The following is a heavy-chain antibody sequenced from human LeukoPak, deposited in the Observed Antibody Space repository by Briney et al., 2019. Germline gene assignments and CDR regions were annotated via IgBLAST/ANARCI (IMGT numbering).Heavy chain of an antibody. V-gene: IGHV4-59*12. Sequence: SETLSLTCTVSGDSISTYYWSWIRQPPGKGLEWIGYIYYSGSTYYNPSLKSRVTISVDTSKNQFSLKLSSVTAADTAVYYCASSRSYYYDSSGYQSDAFDIWGQGTMVTVSS. CDR2: IYYSGST. D-gene: IGHD3-22*01. J-gene: IGHJ3*02. CDR1: GDSISTYY. CDR3: ASSRSYYYDSSGYQSDAFDI.